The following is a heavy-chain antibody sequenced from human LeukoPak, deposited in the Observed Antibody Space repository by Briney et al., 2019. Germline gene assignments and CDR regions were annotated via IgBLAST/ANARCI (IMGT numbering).Heavy chain of an antibody. V-gene: IGHV3-11*01. Sequence: GGSLRLSCVASGFTFSDYYMTWIRQAPGKGLEWVSYTSNSGITISYGDSVRGRFTISRDNARDSLYLQMDSLRVEDTAIYYCARDTHSSGWNWIDPWGQGTLVTVSS. D-gene: IGHD6-19*01. CDR3: ARDTHSSGWNWIDP. CDR2: TSNSGITI. J-gene: IGHJ5*02. CDR1: GFTFSDYY.